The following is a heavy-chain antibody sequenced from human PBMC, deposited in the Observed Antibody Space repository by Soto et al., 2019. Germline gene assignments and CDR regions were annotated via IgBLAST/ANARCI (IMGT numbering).Heavy chain of an antibody. V-gene: IGHV3-33*01. J-gene: IGHJ4*02. CDR2: IWYDGSNK. Sequence: QVQLVESGGGVVQSGRSLRLSCAASGFTFSSYGMHWVRQAPGKGLEWVAVIWYDGSNKYYADSVKGRFTVSRDNSKNTLYLQMTSLRAEDTAVYYCATNGGFGTGTTDYRGQGTLVTVSS. CDR3: ATNGGFGTGTTDY. CDR1: GFTFSSYG. D-gene: IGHD1-1*01.